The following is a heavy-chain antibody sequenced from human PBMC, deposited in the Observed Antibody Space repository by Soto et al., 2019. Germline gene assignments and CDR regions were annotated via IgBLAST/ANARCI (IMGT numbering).Heavy chain of an antibody. CDR1: GYSFTNND. Sequence: AASVKVSCKASGYSFTNNDVSWVRQATGQGLEWMGWMNPGSGDTGYAQKFQGRVTMTRDISIATAYMGPSSLRSDDTAIYYCARMATFGSLNWFDPWGQGTLVTVSS. V-gene: IGHV1-8*01. CDR2: MNPGSGDT. J-gene: IGHJ5*02. CDR3: ARMATFGSLNWFDP. D-gene: IGHD3-16*01.